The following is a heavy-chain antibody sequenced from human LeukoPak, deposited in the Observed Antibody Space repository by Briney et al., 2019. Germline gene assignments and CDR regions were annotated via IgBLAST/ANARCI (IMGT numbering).Heavy chain of an antibody. V-gene: IGHV3-64*01. J-gene: IGHJ4*02. CDR2: ISTNGGGT. CDR1: GSTFSSYA. Sequence: GGSLRLSCAASGSTFSSYAMHWVRQTPGKGLEYVSAISTNGGGTYYANSVKGRFTISRDNSKNTLYLQMGSLRAEDMAVYFCARYCNGVTCYSGYDYWGQGTLVTVSS. CDR3: ARYCNGVTCYSGYDY. D-gene: IGHD2-15*01.